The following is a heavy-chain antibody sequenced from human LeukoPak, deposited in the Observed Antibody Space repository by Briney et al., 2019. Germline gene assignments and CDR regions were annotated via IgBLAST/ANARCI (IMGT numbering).Heavy chain of an antibody. D-gene: IGHD6-13*01. CDR1: GGSISSYY. V-gene: IGHV4-59*01. J-gene: IGHJ4*02. Sequence: SETLSLTCTVSGGSISSYYWSWIRQPPGKGLEWIGCIYYIGITNYSPSLKSRVTISLDTSKNQFSLKLSSVTAANTAIYYCATDISSAGTDYFDYWGQGTLVTVSS. CDR3: ATDISSAGTDYFDY. CDR2: IYYIGIT.